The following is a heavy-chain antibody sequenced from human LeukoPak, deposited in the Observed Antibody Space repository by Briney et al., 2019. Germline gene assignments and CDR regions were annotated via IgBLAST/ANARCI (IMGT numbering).Heavy chain of an antibody. CDR3: AKDLKWELPTDAFDI. CDR2: IGDSGTAT. CDR1: GFTFRSYA. V-gene: IGHV3-23*01. Sequence: GGSLRLSCAASGFTFRSYAMSWVRQAPGKGLEWVSGIGDSGTATYYADSVKGRFTISRDNSKNTLYLQMNSLRAEDTAVYYCAKDLKWELPTDAFDIWGQGTMVTVSS. J-gene: IGHJ3*02. D-gene: IGHD1-26*01.